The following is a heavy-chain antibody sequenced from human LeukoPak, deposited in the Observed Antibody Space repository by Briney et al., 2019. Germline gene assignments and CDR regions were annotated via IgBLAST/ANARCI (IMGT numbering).Heavy chain of an antibody. D-gene: IGHD5-12*01. J-gene: IGHJ6*02. CDR2: INPSGRST. CDR3: ARELRGYSGYEAYYYYGMDV. V-gene: IGHV1-46*01. Sequence: ASVKVSCKASGYTFTSYYMHWVRQAPGQGLEWMGIINPSGRSTSCAQKFQGRVTMTRDTSTSTVYMELSSLRSEDTAVYYCARELRGYSGYEAYYYYGMDVWGQGTTVTVSS. CDR1: GYTFTSYY.